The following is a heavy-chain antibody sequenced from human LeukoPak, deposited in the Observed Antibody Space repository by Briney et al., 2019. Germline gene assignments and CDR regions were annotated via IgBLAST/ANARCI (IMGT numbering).Heavy chain of an antibody. CDR3: AREELEPWSPWAPTRGMDV. CDR1: GYTFTSYD. V-gene: IGHV1-8*01. J-gene: IGHJ6*02. Sequence: ASVKVSCKASGYTFTSYDINWVRQATGQGLEWMGWMNPNSGNTGYAQKFQGRVTMTSDTSISTAYMELSSLRPEDTAVYYCAREELEPWSPWAPTRGMDVWGQGTTVSVSS. D-gene: IGHD1-7*01. CDR2: MNPNSGNT.